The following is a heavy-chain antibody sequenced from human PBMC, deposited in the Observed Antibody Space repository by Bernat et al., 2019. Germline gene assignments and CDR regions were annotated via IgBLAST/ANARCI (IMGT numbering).Heavy chain of an antibody. J-gene: IGHJ3*02. D-gene: IGHD4-11*01. CDR3: SKPFTTVTSLSAYDI. V-gene: IGHV3-30*18. CDR1: GFTFSSYG. Sequence: QVQLVESGGGVVQPGRSLRLSCAASGFTFSSYGMHWVRQAPGKGLEWVAVISYDGSNKYYADSVKGRFTISRDNSKNTLYLQMHSLRAVDTSVYSCSKPFTTVTSLSAYDIWGQGTMVTVSS. CDR2: ISYDGSNK.